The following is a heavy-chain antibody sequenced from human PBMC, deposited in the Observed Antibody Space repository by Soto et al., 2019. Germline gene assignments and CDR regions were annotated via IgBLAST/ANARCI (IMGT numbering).Heavy chain of an antibody. Sequence: GASVKVSCKASGYTFTSYGISWVRQAPGQGLEWMGWISAYNGNTNYAQKLQGRVTMTTDTSTSTAYMELRSLRSEDTAVYYCARDRIVVVPAAIDYYYGMDVWGQGTTVTVSS. CDR3: ARDRIVVVPAAIDYYYGMDV. V-gene: IGHV1-18*01. D-gene: IGHD2-2*01. CDR1: GYTFTSYG. J-gene: IGHJ6*02. CDR2: ISAYNGNT.